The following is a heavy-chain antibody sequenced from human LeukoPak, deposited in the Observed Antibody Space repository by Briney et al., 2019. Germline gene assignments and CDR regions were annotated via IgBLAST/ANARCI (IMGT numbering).Heavy chain of an antibody. CDR3: ARSWGYDFWSGNLLDY. D-gene: IGHD3-3*01. V-gene: IGHV4-39*07. J-gene: IGHJ4*02. Sequence: PSETLSLTCTVSGASISSTSHYWGWIRQPPGKGLEWVGSIYYSGSTYQNPSLKNRVTVSLDMSKNQFSLELSSVTAADTAVYHCARSWGYDFWSGNLLDYWGQGILVTVSS. CDR1: GASISSTSHY. CDR2: IYYSGST.